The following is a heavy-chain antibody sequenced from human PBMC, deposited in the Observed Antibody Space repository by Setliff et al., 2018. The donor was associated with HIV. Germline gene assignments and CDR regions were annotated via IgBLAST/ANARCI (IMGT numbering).Heavy chain of an antibody. CDR2: IYHSGST. V-gene: IGHV4-38-2*02. J-gene: IGHJ5*02. Sequence: PSETLSLTCAVSGYSISSGFYWGWVRQPPGKGLEWTGSIYHSGSTYYNPSLRSRVTISVDTSKNQFSLKLSSVTAADTAVYYCARDAPTVYANGWFDPWGQGTLVTVSS. D-gene: IGHD2-8*01. CDR3: ARDAPTVYANGWFDP. CDR1: GYSISSGFY.